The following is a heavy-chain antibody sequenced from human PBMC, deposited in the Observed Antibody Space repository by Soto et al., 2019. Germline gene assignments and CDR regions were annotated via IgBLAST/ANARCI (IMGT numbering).Heavy chain of an antibody. CDR1: GFGFRSYE. CDR2: IRANDESI. J-gene: IGHJ3*02. CDR3: ARETLRDAIDI. Sequence: GGSLRLSCVASGFGFRSYEMNWVRQAPGKGLEWVSNIRANDESIYYADSVKGRVSVSRDNAKNSLFLETNSLRVDDTAVYYCARETLRDAIDIWGQGTMVTVSS. V-gene: IGHV3-48*03.